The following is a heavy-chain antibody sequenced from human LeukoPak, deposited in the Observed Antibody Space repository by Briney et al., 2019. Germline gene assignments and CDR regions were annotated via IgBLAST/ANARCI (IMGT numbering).Heavy chain of an antibody. Sequence: PSETLSLTCTVSGGSISSYYWSWIRQPAGKGLEWIGRIYTSGSTNYNPSLKSRVTMSVDTSKNQFSLKLSSVTAADTAVYYRARERWGSSSWYFDYWGQGTLVTVSS. CDR3: ARERWGSSSWYFDY. CDR1: GGSISSYY. J-gene: IGHJ4*02. D-gene: IGHD6-13*01. V-gene: IGHV4-4*07. CDR2: IYTSGST.